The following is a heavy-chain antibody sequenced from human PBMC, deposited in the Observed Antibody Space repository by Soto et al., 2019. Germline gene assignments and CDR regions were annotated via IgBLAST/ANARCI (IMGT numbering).Heavy chain of an antibody. CDR1: GGTFSSYA. D-gene: IGHD5-18*01. CDR3: ASSALFGDTAMPIHPGH. CDR2: IIPIFGTA. Sequence: GASVKVSCKASGGTFSSYAISWVRQAPGQGLEWMGGIIPIFGTANYAQKFQGRVTITADESTSTAYMELSSLRSEDTAVYYCASSALFGDTAMPIHPGHWGKGSLVTVPS. V-gene: IGHV1-69*13. J-gene: IGHJ4*02.